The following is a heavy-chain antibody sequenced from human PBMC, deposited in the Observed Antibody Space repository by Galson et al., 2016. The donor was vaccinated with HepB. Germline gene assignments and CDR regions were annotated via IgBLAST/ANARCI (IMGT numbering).Heavy chain of an antibody. V-gene: IGHV3-66*02. CDR2: MYRDGSA. Sequence: SLRLSCAASGFVVSTKYMSWVRQAPGKGLEWVSVMYRDGSAYYADSVKGRFTISRDISKNMVDLQMNNLRAEDTAVYYCAREKGYLTNWFFDLWGRGTLVTVSS. CDR1: GFVVSTKY. D-gene: IGHD5-18*01. CDR3: AREKGYLTNWFFDL. J-gene: IGHJ2*01.